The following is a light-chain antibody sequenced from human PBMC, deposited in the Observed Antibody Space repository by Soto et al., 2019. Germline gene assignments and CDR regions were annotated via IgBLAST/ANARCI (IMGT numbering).Light chain of an antibody. J-gene: IGKJ1*01. Sequence: IVMTQSPATLSVSPGERATLSCMASQSVSINLAWYQQKPGQAPRLLIYGASTRATGIPARFSGSGSGTEFTLTISSLQSEDFAVYHCQQYNSWPRTWTFGQGTKVDIK. V-gene: IGKV3-15*01. CDR2: GAS. CDR1: QSVSIN. CDR3: QQYNSWPRTWT.